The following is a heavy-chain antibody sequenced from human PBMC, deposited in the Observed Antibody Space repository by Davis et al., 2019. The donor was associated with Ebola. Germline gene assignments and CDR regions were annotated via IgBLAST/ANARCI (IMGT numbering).Heavy chain of an antibody. J-gene: IGHJ6*02. V-gene: IGHV1-3*01. CDR1: GGTFSSYV. Sequence: ASVKVSCKASGGTFSSYVISWVRQAPGQRLEWMGWINAGNGNTKYSQKFQGRVTITRDTSASTAYMELSSLRSEDTAVYYCARGSGMDVWGQGTTVTVSS. CDR2: INAGNGNT. CDR3: ARGSGMDV.